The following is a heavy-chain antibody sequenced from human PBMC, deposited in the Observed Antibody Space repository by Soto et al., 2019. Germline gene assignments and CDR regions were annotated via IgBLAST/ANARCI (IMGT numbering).Heavy chain of an antibody. CDR1: GNPFISYA. D-gene: IGHD2-15*01. CDR3: VWSYTGGSCSEK. V-gene: IGHV1-18*04. CDR2: FSVYNGNT. J-gene: IGHJ1*01. Sequence: ASVKVSCKASGNPFISYAISWVRQAPGQGLEWMGRFSVYNGNTIYAQKFHDRLTVTTDTSTTTAYMELRSLTSDDTAVYYGVWSYTGGSCSEKWGQAALVTVSS.